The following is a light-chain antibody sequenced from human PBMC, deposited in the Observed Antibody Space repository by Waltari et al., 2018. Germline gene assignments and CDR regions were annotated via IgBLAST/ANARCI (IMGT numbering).Light chain of an antibody. CDR1: QTILYTSNNKNY. V-gene: IGKV4-1*01. J-gene: IGKJ1*01. CDR2: WAS. CDR3: QQYYSTPQT. Sequence: DIVMTQSPDSLAVSLGERATINCKSSQTILYTSNNKNYLAWYQHKPGQPPKLLIYWASTREYGVPDRFSGSGSGTDFTLTISSLQAEDVALYYCQQYYSTPQTFGQGTKVEIK.